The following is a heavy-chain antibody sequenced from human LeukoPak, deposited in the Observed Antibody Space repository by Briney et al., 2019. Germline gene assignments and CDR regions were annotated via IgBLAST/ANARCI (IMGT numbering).Heavy chain of an antibody. Sequence: SETLSLTCTVSGGSISSYYWSWIRQPPGKGLEWLGYIYYSGSTNYNPSLKSRVTISVDTSKNQFSLKLSSVTAADTAVYYCARGGILRRTYYYYYMDVWGKGTTVTISS. CDR3: ARGGILRRTYYYYYMDV. J-gene: IGHJ6*03. D-gene: IGHD2-21*01. V-gene: IGHV4-59*01. CDR1: GGSISSYY. CDR2: IYYSGST.